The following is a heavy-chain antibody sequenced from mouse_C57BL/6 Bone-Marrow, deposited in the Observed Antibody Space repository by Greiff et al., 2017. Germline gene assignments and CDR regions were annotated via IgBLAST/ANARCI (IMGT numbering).Heavy chain of an antibody. CDR2: IDPENGDT. CDR3: TTRGGGSRSFAY. J-gene: IGHJ3*01. D-gene: IGHD1-1*01. Sequence: EVQLQQSGAELVRPGASVKLSCTASGFNIKDYYMHWVKQRPEQGLEWIGWIDPENGDTEYASKFQGKATITADTSSNTAYLQLSSLTSEDAAVYCCTTRGGGSRSFAYWGQGTLVTVSA. V-gene: IGHV14-4*01. CDR1: GFNIKDYY.